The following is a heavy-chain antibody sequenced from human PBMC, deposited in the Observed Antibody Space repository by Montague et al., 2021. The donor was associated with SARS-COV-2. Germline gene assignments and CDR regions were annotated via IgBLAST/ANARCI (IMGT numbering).Heavy chain of an antibody. CDR1: GFTFSNYD. D-gene: IGHD3-16*02. CDR2: ISTSAYTT. CDR3: TRDYRSIVGDGLDI. V-gene: IGHV3-48*03. Sequence: SLRLSCAASGFTFSNYDMNLVRQAPGKGPEWISYISTSAYTTSYAGSVKGRFTISRDNGKNSLYLQMNSLRVEDTAVYYCTRDYRSIVGDGLDIWGQGTKVTVSS. J-gene: IGHJ3*02.